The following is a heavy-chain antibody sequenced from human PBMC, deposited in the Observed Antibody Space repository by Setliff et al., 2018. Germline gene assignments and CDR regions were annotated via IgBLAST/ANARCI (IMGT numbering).Heavy chain of an antibody. CDR1: GYSFTNYG. V-gene: IGHV1-18*01. CDR2: NSV. Sequence: ASVKVSCKTSGYSFTNYGINWVRQAPGQGLEWMGWNSVYAREFQGRVTMTIDTPTSTAYMELRSLRSDDTAVYYCARGRPTANPYYYYYMDVWGKGTTVTVSS. CDR3: ARGRPTANPYYYYYMDV. D-gene: IGHD4-4*01. J-gene: IGHJ6*03.